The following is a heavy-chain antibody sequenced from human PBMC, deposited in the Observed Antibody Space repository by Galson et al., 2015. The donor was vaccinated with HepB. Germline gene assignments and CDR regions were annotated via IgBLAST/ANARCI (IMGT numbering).Heavy chain of an antibody. D-gene: IGHD3-10*01. Sequence: SLRLSCAASGFAFGDYYMTWIRQAPGEGLEWISYSSRRSDYENYADSVKGRFTISRDNAKSSLYLQMTTLRADDTAVYYCARSSGYGAGPFDSWGQGTLVIVSS. CDR1: GFAFGDYY. V-gene: IGHV3-11*03. J-gene: IGHJ5*01. CDR2: SSRRSDYE. CDR3: ARSSGYGAGPFDS.